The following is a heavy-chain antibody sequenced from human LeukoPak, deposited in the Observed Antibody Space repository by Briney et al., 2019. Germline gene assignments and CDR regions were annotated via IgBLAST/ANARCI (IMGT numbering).Heavy chain of an antibody. Sequence: ASVKVSCKASGGTFSSYAISWVRQAPGQGLEWMGRINPNSGGTNYAQKFQGRVTMTRDTSISTAYMELSRLRSDDTAVYYCARGYDISTDYWGQGTLVTVSS. CDR3: ARGYDISTDY. CDR1: GGTFSSYA. CDR2: INPNSGGT. V-gene: IGHV1-2*06. D-gene: IGHD3-9*01. J-gene: IGHJ4*02.